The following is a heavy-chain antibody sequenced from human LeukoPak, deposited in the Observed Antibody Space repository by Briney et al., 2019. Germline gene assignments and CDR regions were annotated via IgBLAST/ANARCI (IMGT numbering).Heavy chain of an antibody. V-gene: IGHV3-21*01. CDR2: ISSSSSYI. CDR3: ARGPESYYDFWSGYPYYFDY. J-gene: IGHJ4*02. CDR1: GFTFSSYS. Sequence: PGGSLRLSCAASGFTFSSYSMNWVRQAPGKGLEWVSSISSSSSYIYYADSVKGRFTISRDNAKNSLYLQMNSLRAEDTAVYYCARGPESYYDFWSGYPYYFDYWGQGTLVTVSS. D-gene: IGHD3-3*01.